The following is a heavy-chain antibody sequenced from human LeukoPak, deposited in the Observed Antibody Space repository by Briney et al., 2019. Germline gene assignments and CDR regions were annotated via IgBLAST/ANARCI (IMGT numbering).Heavy chain of an antibody. CDR1: GGTFSSYA. CDR2: IIPILGIA. D-gene: IGHD3-3*01. V-gene: IGHV1-69*04. J-gene: IGHJ6*02. CDR3: ARVGGERYDFWSGYDYYGMDV. Sequence: SVKVSCKASGGTFSSYAISWVRQAPGQGLEWMGRIIPILGIANYAQKFQGRVTITADKSTSTAYMELSSLRSGDTAVYYCARVGGERYDFWSGYDYYGMDVWGQGTTVTVSS.